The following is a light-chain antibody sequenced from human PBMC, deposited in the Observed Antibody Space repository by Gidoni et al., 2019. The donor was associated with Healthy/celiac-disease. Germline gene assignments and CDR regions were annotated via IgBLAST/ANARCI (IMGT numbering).Light chain of an antibody. CDR2: GNR. CDR3: QSYDSSLSGHVV. CDR1: SSNIGAGYD. Sequence: QSVLTQPPTVSGAPGQRGTISCTGSSSNIGAGYDVNWYQQLPGTAPKLLIYGNRNRPSGVPDRFSGSKSGTSASLAITGLQAEEEADYYCQSYDSSLSGHVVFGGGTKLTVL. V-gene: IGLV1-40*01. J-gene: IGLJ2*01.